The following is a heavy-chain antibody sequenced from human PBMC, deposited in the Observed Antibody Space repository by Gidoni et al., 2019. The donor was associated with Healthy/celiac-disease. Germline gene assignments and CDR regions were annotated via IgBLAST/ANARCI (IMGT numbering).Heavy chain of an antibody. CDR1: GFTFSGSA. D-gene: IGHD1-26*01. Sequence: EVQLVESGGGLVQPGGSLTLSCAASGFTFSGSAMHWVRQASGKGLEWVGRIRSKANSYATAYAASVKGRFTISRDDSKNTAYLQMNSLKTEDTAVYYCIVGAPGSPYWGQGTLVTVSS. J-gene: IGHJ4*02. CDR3: IVGAPGSPY. CDR2: IRSKANSYAT. V-gene: IGHV3-73*02.